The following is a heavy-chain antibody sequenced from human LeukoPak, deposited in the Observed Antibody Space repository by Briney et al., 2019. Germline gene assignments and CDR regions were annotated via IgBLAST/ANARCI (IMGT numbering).Heavy chain of an antibody. CDR2: ITGNGATT. CDR1: GFSFSNYG. V-gene: IGHV3-23*01. CDR3: AKDDSWYYDSKMDV. J-gene: IGHJ6*04. D-gene: IGHD3-22*01. Sequence: TGGTQRLSCAASGFSFSNYGMNWVRQAPGKGLEWVSGITGNGATTYYADSVKGRFTISRDNSKNTLYLQMNSLRAEDTAVYYCAKDDSWYYDSKMDVWGKGTTVTISS.